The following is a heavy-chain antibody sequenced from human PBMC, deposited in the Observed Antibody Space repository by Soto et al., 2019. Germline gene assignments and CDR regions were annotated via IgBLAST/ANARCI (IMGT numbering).Heavy chain of an antibody. CDR1: GGTFSSYA. Sequence: GASVKVSCKASGGTFSSYAISWVRQAPGQGLEWMGGIIPIFGTANYAQKFQGRVTITADESTSTAYMELSSLRSEDTAVYYCASEGTNYYGSGSYSHFDYWGQGTLVTVSS. V-gene: IGHV1-69*13. CDR3: ASEGTNYYGSGSYSHFDY. CDR2: IIPIFGTA. D-gene: IGHD3-10*01. J-gene: IGHJ4*02.